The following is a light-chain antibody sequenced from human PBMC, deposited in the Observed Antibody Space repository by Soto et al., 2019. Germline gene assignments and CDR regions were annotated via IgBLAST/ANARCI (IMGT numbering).Light chain of an antibody. V-gene: IGKV1-39*01. Sequence: EIPLTQSPSSLAASVGDRLTLTCRASRNVSIYLNWYQHKPGKGPTLLIHATSNLQIGVPSRFSCSGSGTEFTLTISSLEPEDFGTYYCQQSYKMPSFGQGTRLVIK. CDR1: RNVSIY. CDR2: ATS. J-gene: IGKJ5*01. CDR3: QQSYKMPS.